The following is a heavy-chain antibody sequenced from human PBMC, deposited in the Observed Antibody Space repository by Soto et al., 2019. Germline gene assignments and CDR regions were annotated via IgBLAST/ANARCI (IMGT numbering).Heavy chain of an antibody. D-gene: IGHD3-22*01. V-gene: IGHV3-11*03. CDR2: ISSSGSYT. CDR3: ARSLDYYDSSGYSGY. Sequence: GGSLRLSCAASGFTFSDYYMNWIRQAPGKGLEWVSYISSSGSYTNYADSVKGRFTISRDNAKNSLHLQMNSLRAEDTAVYYCARSLDYYDSSGYSGYWGQGTLVTVSS. J-gene: IGHJ4*02. CDR1: GFTFSDYY.